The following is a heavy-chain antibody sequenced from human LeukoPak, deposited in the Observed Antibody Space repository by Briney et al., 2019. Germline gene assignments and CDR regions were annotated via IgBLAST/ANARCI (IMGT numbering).Heavy chain of an antibody. V-gene: IGHV4-34*01. CDR3: ASSGWYEGGVY. D-gene: IGHD6-19*01. CDR2: INHSGST. Sequence: WETLSLTCAVYGGSFSGYYWSWIRQPPGKGLEWIGEINHSGSTNYNPSLKSRVTISVDTSKNQFSLKLRSVTAADTAVYYCASSGWYEGGVYWGQGTLVTVSS. CDR1: GGSFSGYY. J-gene: IGHJ4*02.